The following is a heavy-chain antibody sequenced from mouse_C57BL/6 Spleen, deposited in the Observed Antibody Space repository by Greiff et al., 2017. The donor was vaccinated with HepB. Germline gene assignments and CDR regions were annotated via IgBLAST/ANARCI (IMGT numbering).Heavy chain of an antibody. CDR3: ARFGGNYFDY. J-gene: IGHJ2*01. Sequence: QVQLQQPGAELVKPGASVKLSCKASGYTFTSYWMQWVKQRPGQGLEWIGEIDPSDSYTNYNQKFKGKATLTVDTSSSTAYMQLSSLTSDDSAVYYCARFGGNYFDYWGQGTTLAVSS. CDR1: GYTFTSYW. V-gene: IGHV1-50*01. CDR2: IDPSDSYT.